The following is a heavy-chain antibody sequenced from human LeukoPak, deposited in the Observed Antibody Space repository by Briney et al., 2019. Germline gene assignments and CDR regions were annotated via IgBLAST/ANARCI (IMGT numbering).Heavy chain of an antibody. CDR3: AKTQAAVGKAWFDP. D-gene: IGHD6-13*01. J-gene: IGHJ5*02. CDR1: GFTFSSYG. CDR2: ISGSGGST. V-gene: IGHV3-23*01. Sequence: QPGGSLRLSCAASGFTFSSYGMSWVRQAPGKGLEWVSAISGSGGSTYYADSVKGRFTISRDNSKNTLYLQMNSLRAEDMAVYYCAKTQAAVGKAWFDPWGQGTLVTVSS.